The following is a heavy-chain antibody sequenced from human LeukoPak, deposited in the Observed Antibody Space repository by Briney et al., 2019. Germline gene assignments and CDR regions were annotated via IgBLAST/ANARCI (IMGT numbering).Heavy chain of an antibody. V-gene: IGHV4-38-2*02. D-gene: IGHD3-10*01. CDR1: GYSISSGYY. Sequence: SETLSLTCNVSGYSISSGYYWGWIRQPPGKGLQWIGTIYHSGSTYYNPSLKSRVTISVDTSKNQFSLKLSSVTAADTAVYYCARVLLDYYMDVWGKGTTVTISS. CDR2: IYHSGST. J-gene: IGHJ6*03. CDR3: ARVLLDYYMDV.